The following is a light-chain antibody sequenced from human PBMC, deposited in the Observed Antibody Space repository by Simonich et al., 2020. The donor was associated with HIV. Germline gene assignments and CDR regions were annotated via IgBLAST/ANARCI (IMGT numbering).Light chain of an antibody. CDR2: DAS. Sequence: EIVLTQSPATLSLSPGERATLSCRASQSVSSYLAWYQQKPSQAPRLLIYDASNRATGIPARFSGSGSGTDFTLIISSLESEDFAVYYCQQRSNWITFGQGTRLEIK. CDR1: QSVSSY. V-gene: IGKV3-11*01. CDR3: QQRSNWIT. J-gene: IGKJ5*01.